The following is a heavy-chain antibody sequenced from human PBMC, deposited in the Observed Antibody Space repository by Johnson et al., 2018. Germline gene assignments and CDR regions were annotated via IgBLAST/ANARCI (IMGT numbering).Heavy chain of an antibody. CDR3: AKERPDMIGAFDV. Sequence: QVQLQESGGGVVQXGRYXRLXCAASQFTFSRHGMYWVRQAPGKGLEWLAFISYDGHNKHVAASVKGRFTIPVDNSKNTLYLQMNSLRTEATAVYYCAKERPDMIGAFDVWGHGTMVIVSS. CDR2: ISYDGHNK. V-gene: IGHV3-30*18. D-gene: IGHD3-16*01. J-gene: IGHJ3*01. CDR1: QFTFSRHG.